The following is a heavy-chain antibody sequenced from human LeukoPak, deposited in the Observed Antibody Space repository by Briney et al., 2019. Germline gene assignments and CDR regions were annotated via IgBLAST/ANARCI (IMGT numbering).Heavy chain of an antibody. V-gene: IGHV3-23*01. CDR2: ISDNGDIT. D-gene: IGHD2-21*01. Sequence: PGGSLRLSCAASGFTFSHYAMSWVRQAPGKGLEWVSAISDNGDITYYADSVKSRFTISRDNSKNTLYLQMNSLRAEDTAVYYCAKDVPCIHCFNPMFEYWGQGTLVTVSS. CDR1: GFTFSHYA. CDR3: AKDVPCIHCFNPMFEY. J-gene: IGHJ4*02.